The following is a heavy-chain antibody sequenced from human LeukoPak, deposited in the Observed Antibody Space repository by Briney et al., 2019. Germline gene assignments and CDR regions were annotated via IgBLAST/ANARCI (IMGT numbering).Heavy chain of an antibody. Sequence: ASVKVSCKASGYTVTSYGISWVRQAPGQGLEWMGWISAYNGNTNYAQKLQGRVTMTTDTSTSTAYMELRSLRSDDTAVYYCARRWTAAAGIRGGAFDYWGQGTLVTVSS. J-gene: IGHJ4*02. D-gene: IGHD6-13*01. V-gene: IGHV1-18*01. CDR2: ISAYNGNT. CDR3: ARRWTAAAGIRGGAFDY. CDR1: GYTVTSYG.